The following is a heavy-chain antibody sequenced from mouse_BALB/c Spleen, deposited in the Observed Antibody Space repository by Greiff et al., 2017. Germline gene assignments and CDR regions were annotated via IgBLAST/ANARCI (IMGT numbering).Heavy chain of an antibody. J-gene: IGHJ3*01. Sequence: EVKLVESGTVLARPGASVKMSCKASGYTFTSYWMHWVKQRPGQGLEWIGAIYPGNSDTSYNQKFKGKAKLTAVTSTSTAYMELSSLTNEDSAVYYCTSHDGYSWFAYWGQGTLVTVSA. CDR2: IYPGNSDT. CDR3: TSHDGYSWFAY. CDR1: GYTFTSYW. V-gene: IGHV1-5*01. D-gene: IGHD2-3*01.